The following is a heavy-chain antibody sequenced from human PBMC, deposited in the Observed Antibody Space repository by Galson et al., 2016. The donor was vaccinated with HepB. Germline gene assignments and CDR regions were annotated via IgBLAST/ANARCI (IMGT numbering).Heavy chain of an antibody. CDR2: IISSSTYI. D-gene: IGHD2-2*01. CDR3: ARELLGYCTSTTCSLTGGMDV. Sequence: SLRLSCAASGFTFSSYWMHWVRQAPGKGLEWVSSIISSSTYIHYADSVKGRFTISRDNAKNSLYLQMKSLRAEDTAVYYCARELLGYCTSTTCSLTGGMDVWGQGTTVTVSS. J-gene: IGHJ6*02. CDR1: GFTFSSYW. V-gene: IGHV3-21*01.